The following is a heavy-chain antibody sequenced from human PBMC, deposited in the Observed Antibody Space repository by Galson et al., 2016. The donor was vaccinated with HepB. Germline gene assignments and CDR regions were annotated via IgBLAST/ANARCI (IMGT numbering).Heavy chain of an antibody. Sequence: SLRLSCAASGFTFSNYGMNWVRQAPGKGLEWVSGISSDGGSTSYAGSVQGRFTISRDNSKNMVFLQMSSLTVDDSATYYCAKALLASGHLLFGIFDVWGRGTLVAVSS. CDR3: AKALLASGHLLFGIFDV. J-gene: IGHJ2*01. D-gene: IGHD3-16*01. CDR1: GFTFSNYG. CDR2: ISSDGGST. V-gene: IGHV3-23*01.